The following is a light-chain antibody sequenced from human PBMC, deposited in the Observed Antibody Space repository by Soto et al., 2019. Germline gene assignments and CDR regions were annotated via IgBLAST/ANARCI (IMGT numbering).Light chain of an antibody. Sequence: EIVLTQSPGTLSLSPGESATLSCRASQSVSSSYLAWYQQKPGQAPSLLIYGASSRATGIPDRFSGSGSGTDFTLNISRLEPEDFAVYYCQQYGSSPRTFGQGTKVEIK. CDR2: GAS. CDR1: QSVSSSY. J-gene: IGKJ1*01. V-gene: IGKV3-20*01. CDR3: QQYGSSPRT.